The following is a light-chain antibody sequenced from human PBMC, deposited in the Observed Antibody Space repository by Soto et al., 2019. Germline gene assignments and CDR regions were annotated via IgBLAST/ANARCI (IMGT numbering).Light chain of an antibody. CDR3: QQNGSSPRT. CDR1: QSVSSSY. J-gene: IGKJ1*01. CDR2: GAS. V-gene: IGKV3-20*01. Sequence: EIVLTQSPGTLSLSPGERATLSCRASQSVSSSYLAWYQQKPGQAPRLLIYGASSRATGIPDRFSGSGSGTDFTITISRLEPEDFAVYYCQQNGSSPRTFGQGTKVEIK.